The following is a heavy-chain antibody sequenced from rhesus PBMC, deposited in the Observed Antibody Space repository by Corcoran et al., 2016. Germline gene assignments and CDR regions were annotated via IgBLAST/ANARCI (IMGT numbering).Heavy chain of an antibody. Sequence: QVQLQESGPGVVKPSETLSLTCAVSGGSISGYYLWSWIRQPPGKGLEWIGYIYGGSGSTSYNPSRKSRVIIAIDTSKNQFSLKLSSVTAADTAVYYCARDRGYSNYGDYWGQGVLVTVSS. CDR2: IYGGSGST. CDR1: GGSISGYYL. CDR3: ARDRGYSNYGDY. V-gene: IGHV4S7*01. D-gene: IGHD4-23*01. J-gene: IGHJ4*01.